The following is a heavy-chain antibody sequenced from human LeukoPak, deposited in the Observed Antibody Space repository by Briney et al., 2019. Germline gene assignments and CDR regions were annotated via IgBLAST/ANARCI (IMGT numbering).Heavy chain of an antibody. V-gene: IGHV4-4*07. CDR1: GGSISSYY. D-gene: IGHD3-22*01. CDR3: AREDYYDSSGQLLIDY. Sequence: SETLSLTCTVSGGSISSYYWSWIRQPAGKGLEWIGRSYTSGSTNYNPSLKSRGTISVDTSKNQFSLKLSSVTAADTAVYYCAREDYYDSSGQLLIDYWGQGTLVTVSS. CDR2: SYTSGST. J-gene: IGHJ4*02.